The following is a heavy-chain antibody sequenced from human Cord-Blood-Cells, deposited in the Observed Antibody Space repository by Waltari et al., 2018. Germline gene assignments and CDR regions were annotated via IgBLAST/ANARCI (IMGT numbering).Heavy chain of an antibody. CDR3: AREYSSPQGDYYYYGMDV. Sequence: QVQLVQSGAEVKKPGSSVKVSCKASGGTFSSSAISWVRQAPGQGLEWMGGIIPIFGTANYAQKFQGRVTITADESTSTAYMELSSLRSEDTAVYYCAREYSSPQGDYYYYGMDVWGQGTTVTVSS. CDR2: IIPIFGTA. V-gene: IGHV1-69*01. J-gene: IGHJ6*02. D-gene: IGHD6-13*01. CDR1: GGTFSSSA.